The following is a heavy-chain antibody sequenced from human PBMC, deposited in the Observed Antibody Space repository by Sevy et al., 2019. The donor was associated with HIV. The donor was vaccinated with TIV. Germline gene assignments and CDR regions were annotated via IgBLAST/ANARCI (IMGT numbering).Heavy chain of an antibody. V-gene: IGHV1-24*01. CDR3: ATTKDYYDTSCYPFDS. CDR2: FDTEDDEK. J-gene: IGHJ4*02. CDR1: GYTLTELS. D-gene: IGHD3-22*01. Sequence: ASVKVSCKVSGYTLTELSMHWVRQAPGKGLEWMGTFDTEDDEKIYAQKFQGRVTMTEDTSTDTAYMELSRLRSEDTAVYYCATTKDYYDTSCYPFDSWGQGTLVTVSS.